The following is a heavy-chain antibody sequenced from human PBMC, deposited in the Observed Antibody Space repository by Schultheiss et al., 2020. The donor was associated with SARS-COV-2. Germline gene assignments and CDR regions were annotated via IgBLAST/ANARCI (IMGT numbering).Heavy chain of an antibody. CDR3: ARDGGYDFWSGFSGWLDV. CDR1: GYTFTSYD. CDR2: MNPNSGNT. J-gene: IGHJ6*02. V-gene: IGHV1-8*01. Sequence: ASVKVSCKASGYTFTSYDINWVRQATGQGLEWMGWMNPNSGNTGYAQKFQGRVTMTRNTSISTAYMELSSLRSEDTAVYYCARDGGYDFWSGFSGWLDVWGQGTTVTSSS. D-gene: IGHD3-3*01.